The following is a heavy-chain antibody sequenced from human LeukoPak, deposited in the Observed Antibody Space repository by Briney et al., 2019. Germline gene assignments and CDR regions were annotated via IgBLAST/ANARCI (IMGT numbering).Heavy chain of an antibody. CDR3: ARETGRGGWYELDAFDI. CDR1: GGSISTNNW. J-gene: IGHJ3*02. D-gene: IGHD6-19*01. Sequence: PSGTLSLTCAVSGGSISTNNWWTWVRQPPGKGLEWIGEIHHSGSTDYNPSLKSRVTISVDTSKNQFSLKLSSVTAADTAVYYCARETGRGGWYELDAFDIWGQGTMVTVSS. CDR2: IHHSGST. V-gene: IGHV4-4*02.